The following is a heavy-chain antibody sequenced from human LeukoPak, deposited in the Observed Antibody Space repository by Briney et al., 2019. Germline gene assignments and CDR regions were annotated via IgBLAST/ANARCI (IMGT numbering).Heavy chain of an antibody. J-gene: IGHJ6*03. CDR2: INHSGST. Sequence: KTSETLSLTCAVYGGSFSGYYWSWIRQPPGKGLEWIGEINHSGSTNYNPSLKSRVTISVDTSKNQFSLKLSSVTAADTAVYYCARAHDYSNYYYYYYMDVWGKGTTVTVSS. D-gene: IGHD4-11*01. CDR3: ARAHDYSNYYYYYYMDV. CDR1: GGSFSGYY. V-gene: IGHV4-34*01.